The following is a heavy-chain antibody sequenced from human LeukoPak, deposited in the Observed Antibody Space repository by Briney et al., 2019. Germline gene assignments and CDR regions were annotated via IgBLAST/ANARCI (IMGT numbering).Heavy chain of an antibody. CDR1: GGSISSYT. CDR3: ARETYNDAWYGDL. CDR2: IYSSGTT. V-gene: IGHV4-4*07. Sequence: SETLSLTCTVSGGSISSYTWSWTRQPAGMRLEWIGRIYSSGTTNYNPSSESRVTMSVDTSKNQFYLKLTSVTAADTAVYYCARETYNDAWYGDLWGQGSLVTVSS. J-gene: IGHJ5*02. D-gene: IGHD3-16*01.